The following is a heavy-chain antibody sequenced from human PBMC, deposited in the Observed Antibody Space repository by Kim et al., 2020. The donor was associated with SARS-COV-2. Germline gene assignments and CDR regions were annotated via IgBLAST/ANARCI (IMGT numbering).Heavy chain of an antibody. Sequence: NTDGTTTLYAESVKGRFTISRDNARSTLYLQVTSLRVEDTAVYYCTRGPFWGQGTLVTVSS. J-gene: IGHJ4*02. V-gene: IGHV3-74*01. CDR3: TRGPF. CDR2: NTDGTTT.